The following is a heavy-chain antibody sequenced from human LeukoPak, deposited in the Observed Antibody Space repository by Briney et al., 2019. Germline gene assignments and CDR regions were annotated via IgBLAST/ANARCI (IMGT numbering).Heavy chain of an antibody. J-gene: IGHJ2*01. CDR1: GYKFTGNY. Sequence: ASVKVSCKASGYKFTGNYMHWVRQAPGQGPEWMGWINPISGRTSYAQKFVGRVTLTRNTSITTAYMELGSLTSDDTAVYYCARDSSASSPWYFDLWGRGALVTVSS. CDR3: ARDSSASSPWYFDL. V-gene: IGHV1-2*02. D-gene: IGHD6-19*01. CDR2: INPISGRT.